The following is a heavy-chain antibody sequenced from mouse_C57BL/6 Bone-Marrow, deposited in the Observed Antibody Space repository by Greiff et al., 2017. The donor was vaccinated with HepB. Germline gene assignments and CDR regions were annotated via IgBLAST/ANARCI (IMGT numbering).Heavy chain of an antibody. V-gene: IGHV1-69*01. CDR3: ARAGRFRYYFDY. CDR2: IDPSDSYT. CDR1: GYTFTSYW. Sequence: QVQLQQPGAELVMPGASVKLSCKASGYTFTSYWMHWVKQRPGQGLEWIGEIDPSDSYTNYNQKFKGKSTLTVDKSSSTAYMQLSSLTSEDSAVYYCARAGRFRYYFDYWGQGTTLTVSS. J-gene: IGHJ2*01.